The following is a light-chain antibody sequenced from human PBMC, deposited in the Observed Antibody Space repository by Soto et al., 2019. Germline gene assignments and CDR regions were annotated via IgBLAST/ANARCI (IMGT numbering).Light chain of an antibody. Sequence: QSVLTQPPSVSGSPGQSVAISCTGTSSDVGAYNYVFWYQHHPGKAPKLIIYEVSNRPSGVSNRFSGSKSGNTASLTISGLQAGDEAAYYCSAYAGSSAPVLFGGGTKLTVL. V-gene: IGLV2-14*01. CDR1: SSDVGAYNY. CDR2: EVS. CDR3: SAYAGSSAPVL. J-gene: IGLJ2*01.